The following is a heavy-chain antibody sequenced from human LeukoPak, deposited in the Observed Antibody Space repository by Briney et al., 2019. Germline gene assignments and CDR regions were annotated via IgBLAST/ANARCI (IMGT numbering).Heavy chain of an antibody. Sequence: GGSLRLSCAASGFTFSSYGMHWVRQAPGKGLEWVAVISYDGSIKYYADSVKGRFTISRDNSKNTLYLQMNSLRAEDTAVYYCARAAGIVGATTDAFDIWGQGTMVTVSS. CDR1: GFTFSSYG. CDR3: ARAAGIVGATTDAFDI. V-gene: IGHV3-30*03. D-gene: IGHD1-26*01. CDR2: ISYDGSIK. J-gene: IGHJ3*02.